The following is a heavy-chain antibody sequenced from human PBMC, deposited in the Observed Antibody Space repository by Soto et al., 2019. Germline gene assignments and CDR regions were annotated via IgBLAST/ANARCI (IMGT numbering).Heavy chain of an antibody. J-gene: IGHJ6*02. CDR3: ARQTKYYDILTGPYSYGMDF. Sequence: SETLSLTCTVSGGSISSSSYYWGWIRQPPGKGLEWIGSIYYSGSTYYNPSLKSRVTISVDTSKNQFSLKLSSVTAADTAVYYCARQTKYYDILTGPYSYGMDFWGQGTMVTVSS. CDR2: IYYSGST. V-gene: IGHV4-39*01. CDR1: GGSISSSSYY. D-gene: IGHD3-9*01.